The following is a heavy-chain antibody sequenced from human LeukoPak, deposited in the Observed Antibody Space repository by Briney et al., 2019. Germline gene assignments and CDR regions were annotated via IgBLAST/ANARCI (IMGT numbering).Heavy chain of an antibody. V-gene: IGHV3-48*03. J-gene: IGHJ4*02. CDR2: ISTTGKTT. CDR1: GFIFSTYE. D-gene: IGHD5-24*01. Sequence: GGSLRLSCAASGFIFSTYEMNWVRQAPGKGLEWVSYISTTGKTTYYADSVQGRSTMSRDNAKNSVYLQMNSLTAEDTAVYYCAGKPRDGYYDGRFDLWGQGTLVTVSS. CDR3: AGKPRDGYYDGRFDL.